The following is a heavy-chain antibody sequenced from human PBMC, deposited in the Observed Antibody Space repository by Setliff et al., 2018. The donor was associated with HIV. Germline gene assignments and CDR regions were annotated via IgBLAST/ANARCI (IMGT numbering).Heavy chain of an antibody. V-gene: IGHV1-3*01. Sequence: ASVKVSCKASGYTFTTYAMHWVRQAPGQRLEWMGWINAGNGDTKYSQKFQGRVTITRDTSASTAYMELSSLRSEDTAIYYCARGRGPSRFDYWGQGTLVTVSS. CDR1: GYTFTTYA. CDR2: INAGNGDT. CDR3: ARGRGPSRFDY. J-gene: IGHJ4*01.